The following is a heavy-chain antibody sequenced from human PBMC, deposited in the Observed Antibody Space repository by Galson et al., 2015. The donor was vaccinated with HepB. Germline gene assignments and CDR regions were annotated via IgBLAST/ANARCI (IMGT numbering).Heavy chain of an antibody. J-gene: IGHJ4*02. Sequence: SLRLSCAASGLTFSNAWMSWVRQAPGKGLEWVGRIKSKTDGGTTDYAAPVKGRFTISRDDSKNTLYLQMNSLKTEDTAVYYCAKRLLGSNSWYYFDSWGQGTLVTVSS. V-gene: IGHV3-15*01. D-gene: IGHD1-26*01. CDR3: AKRLLGSNSWYYFDS. CDR1: GLTFSNAW. CDR2: IKSKTDGGTT.